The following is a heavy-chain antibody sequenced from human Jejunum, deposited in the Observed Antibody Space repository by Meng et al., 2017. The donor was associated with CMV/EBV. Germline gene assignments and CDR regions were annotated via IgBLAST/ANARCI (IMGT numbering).Heavy chain of an antibody. CDR1: FSSYS. J-gene: IGHJ6*02. CDR3: ARDAVFGVVTYYYSMDV. V-gene: IGHV3-21*01. Sequence: FSSYSMNWVRQAPGKGLEWVSSISGSSSHIYYADSVKGRFTISRDNAKNSLYLQMNSLRAEDTAVYYCARDAVFGVVTYYYSMDVWGQGTTVTVSS. D-gene: IGHD3-3*01. CDR2: ISGSSSHI.